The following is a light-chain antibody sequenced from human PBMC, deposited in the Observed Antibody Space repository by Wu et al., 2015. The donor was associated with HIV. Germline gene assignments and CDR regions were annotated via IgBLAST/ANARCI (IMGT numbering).Light chain of an antibody. CDR3: QPYNNWPPWT. CDR2: DAS. V-gene: IGKV3-15*01. Sequence: VSPGKSTLXCRASQTISTNLAWYQQKPGQAPKLLIYDASTRATGIPARFSGSGSGTEFTLTISVMQSEDFAVYYCQPYNNWPPWTFGQGTKVEIK. CDR1: QTISTN. J-gene: IGKJ1*01.